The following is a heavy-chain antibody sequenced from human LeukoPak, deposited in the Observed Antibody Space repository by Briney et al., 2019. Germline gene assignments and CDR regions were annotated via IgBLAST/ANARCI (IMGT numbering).Heavy chain of an antibody. V-gene: IGHV1-18*01. D-gene: IGHD4-17*01. J-gene: IGHJ4*02. CDR3: ARVRYGDYGVDY. CDR2: ISAYNGNM. Sequence: GASVKVSCKASGYSFIRYGISWVRQAPGQALEWMGWISAYNGNMNSAQKLQGRVSMTTDTSTSTAYMELRSLRSDDTAVYYCARVRYGDYGVDYWGQGTLVTVSS. CDR1: GYSFIRYG.